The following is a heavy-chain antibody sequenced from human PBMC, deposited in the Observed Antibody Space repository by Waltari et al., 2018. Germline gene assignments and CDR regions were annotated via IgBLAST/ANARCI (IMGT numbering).Heavy chain of an antibody. J-gene: IGHJ2*01. CDR2: IYYSGST. Sequence: QVQLQESGPGLVKPSETLSLTCTVSGGSISSHYWSWIRQPPGKGLEWIGYIYYSGSTNYDPSLTSRVTISVDTSKNQFSQKLSSVTAADTAVYYCARGKGYSYGASWYFDLWGRGTLVTVSS. CDR1: GGSISSHY. CDR3: ARGKGYSYGASWYFDL. V-gene: IGHV4-59*11. D-gene: IGHD5-18*01.